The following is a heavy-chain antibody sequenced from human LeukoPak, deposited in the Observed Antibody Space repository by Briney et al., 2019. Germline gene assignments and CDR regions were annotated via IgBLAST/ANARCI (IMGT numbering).Heavy chain of an antibody. CDR2: ISYDGSNK. Sequence: GFLRLSCAASGFTFSSYAMHWVRQAPGKGMEWVAVISYDGSNKYYADSVKGRFTISRDNSKNTLYLQMNSLRAEDTAVYYCAREAVLLWFGELLGNWFDPWGQGTLVTVSS. V-gene: IGHV3-30-3*01. CDR1: GFTFSSYA. CDR3: AREAVLLWFGELLGNWFDP. D-gene: IGHD3-10*01. J-gene: IGHJ5*02.